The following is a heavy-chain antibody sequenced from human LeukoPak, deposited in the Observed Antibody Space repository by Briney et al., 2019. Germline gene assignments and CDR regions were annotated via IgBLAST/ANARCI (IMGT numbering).Heavy chain of an antibody. Sequence: PSETLSLTCAVYGGSFSGYYWSWIRQPPGKGLEWIGEINHSGSTNYNPSLKSRVTISVDPSKNQFSLKLSSVTAADTAVYYCARGVSWTLRYFDLWGRGTLVTVSS. J-gene: IGHJ2*01. V-gene: IGHV4-34*01. CDR2: INHSGST. CDR3: ARGVSWTLRYFDL. CDR1: GGSFSGYY. D-gene: IGHD3-16*01.